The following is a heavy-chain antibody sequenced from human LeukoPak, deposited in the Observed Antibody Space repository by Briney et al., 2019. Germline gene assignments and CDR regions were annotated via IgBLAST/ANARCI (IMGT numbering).Heavy chain of an antibody. CDR3: ARSIFGYYGLDV. D-gene: IGHD3-3*02. Sequence: SQTLSLTCTVSGGPISSGGYYWSWIRQHPGKGLEWIGYMYYSGSTYFNPSLKSRVTISVDTSKNQFSLKLSSVTAADTAVYYCARSIFGYYGLDVWGQGTTVTVSS. CDR1: GGPISSGGYY. V-gene: IGHV4-31*03. J-gene: IGHJ6*02. CDR2: MYYSGST.